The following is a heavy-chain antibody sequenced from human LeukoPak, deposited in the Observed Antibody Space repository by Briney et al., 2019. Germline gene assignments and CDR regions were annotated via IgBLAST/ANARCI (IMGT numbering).Heavy chain of an antibody. CDR3: ARGKRVPPDPPFL. Sequence: NPSETLSLTCTVSGGSISSFYWSWIRQPPGKGLEWIGYIYYSGSTNYNPSLKSRVTISVDTSKNQFSLKLSSVTAADTAVYYYARGKRVPPDPPFLWGQGTLVTVSS. CDR2: IYYSGST. V-gene: IGHV4-59*01. D-gene: IGHD3-3*01. J-gene: IGHJ4*02. CDR1: GGSISSFY.